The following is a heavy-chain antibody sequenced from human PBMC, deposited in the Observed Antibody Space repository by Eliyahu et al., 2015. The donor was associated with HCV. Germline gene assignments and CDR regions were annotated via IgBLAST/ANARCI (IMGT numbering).Heavy chain of an antibody. D-gene: IGHD3-10*01. CDR2: ISTNGSVI. CDR1: GFTFSTYN. CDR3: ARANPGDY. J-gene: IGHJ4*02. Sequence: EVQLVESGGGLVQPGGSLRLSCVASGFTFSTYNMNWVRQAPGKGLEWVSFISTNGSVIXYADSVKGRFTTSRDNAKNSLFLQMNSLRVEDTAVYYCARANPGDYWGQGSLVTVSS. V-gene: IGHV3-48*01.